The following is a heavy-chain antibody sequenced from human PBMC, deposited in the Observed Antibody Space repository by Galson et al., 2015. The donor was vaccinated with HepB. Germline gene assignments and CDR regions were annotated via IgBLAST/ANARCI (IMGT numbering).Heavy chain of an antibody. Sequence: SLRLSCAASGFTFNSYDMSWVRQAPGKGLEWVSAISGSGGNTYYADSVKGRFTISRDNSKNTLYLQMNSLRAEDTAVYYCAKVPGSWYFDYWGQGTLVTVSS. CDR1: GFTFNSYD. V-gene: IGHV3-23*01. D-gene: IGHD6-13*01. CDR3: AKVPGSWYFDY. J-gene: IGHJ4*02. CDR2: ISGSGGNT.